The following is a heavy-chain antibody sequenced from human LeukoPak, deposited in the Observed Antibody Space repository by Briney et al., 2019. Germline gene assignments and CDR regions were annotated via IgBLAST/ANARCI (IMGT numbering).Heavy chain of an antibody. Sequence: GGSLRLSCAPSGVIFNNFAFHWVRQAPGKGLEWIAAVSYDGSNKYYADSVRGRLTNSRDNSKNTLYLQMNSLRAEDTAVYYCARAGRADGDYHYFDYWGQGTLVTVSS. J-gene: IGHJ4*02. CDR1: GVIFNNFA. CDR2: VSYDGSNK. V-gene: IGHV3-30-3*01. D-gene: IGHD4-17*01. CDR3: ARAGRADGDYHYFDY.